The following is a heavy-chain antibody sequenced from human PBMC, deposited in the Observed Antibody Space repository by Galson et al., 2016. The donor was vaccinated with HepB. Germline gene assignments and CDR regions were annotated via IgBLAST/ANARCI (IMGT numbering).Heavy chain of an antibody. CDR2: ISVSGGSGGRT. CDR1: GFTFTNYA. V-gene: IGHV3-23*01. D-gene: IGHD1-14*01. CDR3: AKVSEATIDYYYDGFDA. J-gene: IGHJ6*02. Sequence: SLRLSCAASGFTFTNYAMSWVRQAPGKGLEWVSGISVSGGSGGRTFYAASVKGRFTISRDNSKNKLDLQMHSLRADDTAIYYCAKVSEATIDYYYDGFDAWGQGTTVTVS.